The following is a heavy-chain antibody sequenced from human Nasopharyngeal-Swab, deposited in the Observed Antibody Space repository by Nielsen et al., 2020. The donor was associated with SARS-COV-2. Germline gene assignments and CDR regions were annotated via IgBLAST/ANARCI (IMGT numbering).Heavy chain of an antibody. J-gene: IGHJ4*02. CDR2: ISSSGSYI. D-gene: IGHD1-14*01. V-gene: IGHV3-11*04. CDR3: ARDRGITMPFDY. CDR1: GFTFSDYY. Sequence: GGSLRLSCAASGFTFSDYYMSWTRQAPGKGLEWVSYISSSGSYIYYADSVKGRFTISRDNAKNSLYLQMNSLRAEDTAVYYCARDRGITMPFDYWGQGTLVTVSS.